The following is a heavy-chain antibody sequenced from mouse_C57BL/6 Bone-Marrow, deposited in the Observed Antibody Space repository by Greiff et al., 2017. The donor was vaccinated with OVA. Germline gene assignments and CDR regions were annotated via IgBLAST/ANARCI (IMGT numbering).Heavy chain of an antibody. J-gene: IGHJ2*01. Sequence: DVMLVESGGGLVKPGGSLKLSCAASGFTFSDYGMHWVRQAPEKGLEWVAYISSGSSTIYYADTVKGRFTISRDNAKNTLFLQMTSLRSEDTAMYYCARLYDGYYDYFDYWGQGTTLTVSS. CDR3: ARLYDGYYDYFDY. V-gene: IGHV5-17*01. CDR2: ISSGSSTI. D-gene: IGHD2-3*01. CDR1: GFTFSDYG.